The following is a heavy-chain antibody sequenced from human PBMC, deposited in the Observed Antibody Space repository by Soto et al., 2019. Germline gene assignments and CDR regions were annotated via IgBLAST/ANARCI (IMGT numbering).Heavy chain of an antibody. J-gene: IGHJ4*02. CDR2: ISGSGGST. CDR1: GFTFSSYA. CDR3: SKDVYGSGTYLFFDY. D-gene: IGHD3-10*01. Sequence: GSLRLSCAASGFTFSSYAMSWVRQAPGKGPEWVSAISGSGGSTYYADSVKGRFTISRDNSKNTMYLQMNSLRAEDTAVYFCSKDVYGSGTYLFFDYWGQGTLVTVSS. V-gene: IGHV3-23*01.